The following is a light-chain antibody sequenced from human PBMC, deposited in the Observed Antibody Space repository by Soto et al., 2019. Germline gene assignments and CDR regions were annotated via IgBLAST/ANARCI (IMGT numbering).Light chain of an antibody. CDR2: DVA. Sequence: QSVLTQPASVSGSPGQSITISCTGTSSDIGGYNYVSWYQQHPGKAPKLIIYDVANRPSGVSNRFSGSKSDNTASLTISGLQAEDEADYYCSSYTSSSTLVLFGVGPKVTVL. J-gene: IGLJ2*01. CDR3: SSYTSSSTLVL. CDR1: SSDIGGYNY. V-gene: IGLV2-14*03.